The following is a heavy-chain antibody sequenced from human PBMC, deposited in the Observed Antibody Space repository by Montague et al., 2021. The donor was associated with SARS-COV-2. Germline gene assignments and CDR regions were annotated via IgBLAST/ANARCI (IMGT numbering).Heavy chain of an antibody. CDR1: SGSISNYY. CDR2: LYNSGST. CDR3: ARESGYSSGCRYYYGMDV. J-gene: IGHJ6*02. D-gene: IGHD6-19*01. Sequence: SETLSLTCTVSSGSISNYYWTWIRQPPGKGLEWIGHLYNSGSTTYNPSLKSRVTISVDTSKNQFSLNVTSVTAADTAMYYCARESGYSSGCRYYYGMDVWGQGTTVTVSS. V-gene: IGHV4-59*12.